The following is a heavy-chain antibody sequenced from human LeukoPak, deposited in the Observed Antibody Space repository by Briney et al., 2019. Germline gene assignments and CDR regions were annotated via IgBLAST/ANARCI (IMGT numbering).Heavy chain of an antibody. CDR3: ARTTSLTASGYDC. J-gene: IGHJ4*02. Sequence: GASVKVSCKTSGYTFTTYHINWVRQATGQGLEWLGWMNPYNGDRGYAQKFQGRLSITSDTSISTAYMELSSLKSDDTAVYFCARTTSLTASGYDCWGQGTLLTVSS. D-gene: IGHD4-17*01. CDR2: MNPYNGDR. V-gene: IGHV1-8*03. CDR1: GYTFTTYH.